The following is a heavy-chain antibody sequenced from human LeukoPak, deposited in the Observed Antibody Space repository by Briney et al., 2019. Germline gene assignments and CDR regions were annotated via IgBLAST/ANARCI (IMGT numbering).Heavy chain of an antibody. J-gene: IGHJ4*02. CDR1: GYSISSGYY. CDR2: IYHSGST. D-gene: IGHD6-19*01. Sequence: SETLSLTCTVSGYSISSGYYWGWIRQPPGKGLEWIGSIYHSGSTYYNPSLKSRVTISVETSKNQFSLKLSSVTAADTAVYYCAKSLSSGWLNFDYWGQGTLVTVSS. CDR3: AKSLSSGWLNFDY. V-gene: IGHV4-38-2*02.